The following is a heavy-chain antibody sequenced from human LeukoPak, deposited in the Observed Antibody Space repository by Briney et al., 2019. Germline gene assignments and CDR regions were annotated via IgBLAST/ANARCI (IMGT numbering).Heavy chain of an antibody. J-gene: IGHJ5*02. V-gene: IGHV1-46*01. Sequence: KTGASVKVSCKASGYSFSSYYMHWVRQAPGQGLEWMVIINPSGDSTTYAQKFQGRVTMTRDTSTRTVYMELSSLRSDDTAVYYCARENDYGNNWFDPWGQGTLVTVSS. CDR1: GYSFSSYY. D-gene: IGHD4-17*01. CDR3: ARENDYGNNWFDP. CDR2: INPSGDST.